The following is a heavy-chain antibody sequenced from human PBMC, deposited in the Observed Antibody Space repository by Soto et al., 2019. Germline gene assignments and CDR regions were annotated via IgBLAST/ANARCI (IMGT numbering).Heavy chain of an antibody. J-gene: IGHJ6*02. CDR1: GFTVSSNY. D-gene: IGHD1-1*01. V-gene: IGHV3-53*01. CDR2: IYSGGST. CDR3: ASQTGTTSYYSYGMDV. Sequence: EVQLVESGGGLIQPGGSLRLSCAASGFTVSSNYMSWVRQAPGKGLEWVSVIYSGGSTYYADSVKGRFTISRDNSKNTLYLQMNSLRAEDTAVYYCASQTGTTSYYSYGMDVWGQGTTVTVSS.